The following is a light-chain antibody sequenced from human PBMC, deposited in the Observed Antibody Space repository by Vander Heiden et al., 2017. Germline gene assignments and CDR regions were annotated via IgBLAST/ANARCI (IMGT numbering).Light chain of an antibody. CDR3: QQYYGRFRR. CDR2: WAS. V-gene: IGKV4-1*01. J-gene: IGKJ1*01. CDR1: QSVLSSSNHKNY. Sequence: ILMTPSPDSPAVSLGETASINCKSSQSVLSSSNHKNYLAWYQQKPGKPPKLLIYWASTRECGVPDRFSGSGSGTDFTLTISSLQAEDVAIYYCQQYYGRFRRFGQGTKVEFK.